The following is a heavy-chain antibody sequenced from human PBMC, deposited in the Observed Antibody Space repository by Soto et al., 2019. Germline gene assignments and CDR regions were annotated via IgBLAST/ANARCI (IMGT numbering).Heavy chain of an antibody. Sequence: EVQLVESGGGLVQPGRSLGLSCTASGFTFGDYAMTWFRQAPGKGLEWVGFISSKRYGGTAEYATSVKGRFTISRDDSKSIAYLQMNSLKAEDTAVYFCSRRPPSKYRDSPFDPWGQGPLVIVSS. J-gene: IGHJ5*02. CDR2: ISSKRYGGTA. D-gene: IGHD5-12*01. CDR3: SRRPPSKYRDSPFDP. V-gene: IGHV3-49*03. CDR1: GFTFGDYA.